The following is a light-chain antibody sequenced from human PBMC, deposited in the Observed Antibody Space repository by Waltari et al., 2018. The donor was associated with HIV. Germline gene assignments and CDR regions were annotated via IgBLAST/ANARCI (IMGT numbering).Light chain of an antibody. CDR3: QQYNDWPLT. Sequence: EVVMTQSPATLSVSPGERATLSCRASQGVSSNLAWHQQKPGQAPRLLIYGASTRATGIPARFSASGAGKEFTLTISSLQSEDFAVYYCQQYNDWPLTFGGGTKVEIK. CDR2: GAS. V-gene: IGKV3-15*01. J-gene: IGKJ4*01. CDR1: QGVSSN.